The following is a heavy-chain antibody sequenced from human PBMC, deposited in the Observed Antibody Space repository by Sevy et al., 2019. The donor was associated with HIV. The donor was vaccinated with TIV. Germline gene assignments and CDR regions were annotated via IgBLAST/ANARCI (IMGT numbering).Heavy chain of an antibody. Sequence: GGSLRLSCAASGFTFDDYTMHWVRQAPGKGLEWVSVISWDGGSTYYADSVKGRFTISRDNSKNSLYLQMNSLRTEDTALYYCAKGGEDGSSWYSGAFDIWGQGTMVTVSS. CDR2: ISWDGGST. CDR1: GFTFDDYT. J-gene: IGHJ3*02. CDR3: AKGGEDGSSWYSGAFDI. V-gene: IGHV3-43*01. D-gene: IGHD6-13*01.